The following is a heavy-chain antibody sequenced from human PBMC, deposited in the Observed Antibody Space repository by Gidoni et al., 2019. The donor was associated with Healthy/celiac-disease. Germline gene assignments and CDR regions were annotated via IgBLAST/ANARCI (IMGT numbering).Heavy chain of an antibody. Sequence: EVQLLESGGGLVQHGGSLRLSCAASGLTFSSYAMSWVRQSPGTGLEWVSAISGSGGSTYYADSVKGRFTISRDNSKNTLYLQMNSLRAEDTAVYYCASGTTYCSSTSCYATPYYYYYGMDVWGQGTTVTVSS. D-gene: IGHD2-2*01. J-gene: IGHJ6*02. CDR1: GLTFSSYA. CDR2: ISGSGGST. CDR3: ASGTTYCSSTSCYATPYYYYYGMDV. V-gene: IGHV3-23*01.